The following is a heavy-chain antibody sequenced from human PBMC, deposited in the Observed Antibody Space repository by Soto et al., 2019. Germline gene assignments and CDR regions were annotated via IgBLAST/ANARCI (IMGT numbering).Heavy chain of an antibody. D-gene: IGHD5-12*01. J-gene: IGHJ5*02. Sequence: QVQLVESGGGVVQPGRSLRLSCAASGFTFSSYAMHWVRQAPGKGLEWVAVISYDGSNKYYADSVKGRFNISRDNSKNTLYLQMNSLRAEDTAVYYCARDLFSPLSHPYSGYDSWFDPWGQGTLVTVSS. CDR2: ISYDGSNK. CDR1: GFTFSSYA. CDR3: ARDLFSPLSHPYSGYDSWFDP. V-gene: IGHV3-30-3*01.